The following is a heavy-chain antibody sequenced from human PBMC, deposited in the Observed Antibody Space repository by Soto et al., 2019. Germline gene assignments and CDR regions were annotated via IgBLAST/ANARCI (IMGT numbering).Heavy chain of an antibody. J-gene: IGHJ4*02. CDR3: ARSDGARYDGNGYLGRH. CDR1: GFTFSSYW. CDR2: IKSDGSGT. Sequence: EVQLVESGGGLVQPGESLTLSCAASGFTFSSYWMHWVRQAPGKGLVWVSRIKSDGSGTYYADSGKGRLTISRDNAKNTLYLQMKSMRVEDTAVYFRARSDGARYDGNGYLGRHWGQGTLVTVSS. V-gene: IGHV3-74*01. D-gene: IGHD3-22*01.